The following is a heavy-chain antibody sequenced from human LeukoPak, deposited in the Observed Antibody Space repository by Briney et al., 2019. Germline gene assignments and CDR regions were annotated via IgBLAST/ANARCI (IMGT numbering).Heavy chain of an antibody. V-gene: IGHV3-9*01. Sequence: LSLSCAASGYTVDDDAMHWVRHATGKGLEGVSGISWNSGSIVYADSVKGRFTISRDNAKNSLYLRMNSLRAEDTALYYCAKGVRITMVRGAFDIWGQGTMVTVSS. CDR3: AKGVRITMVRGAFDI. CDR2: ISWNSGSI. J-gene: IGHJ3*02. D-gene: IGHD3-10*01. CDR1: GYTVDDDA.